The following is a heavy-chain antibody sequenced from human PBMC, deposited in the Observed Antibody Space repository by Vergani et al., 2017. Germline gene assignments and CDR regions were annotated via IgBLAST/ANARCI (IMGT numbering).Heavy chain of an antibody. D-gene: IGHD6-13*01. CDR1: GFTFSIYG. V-gene: IGHV3-30*02. CDR2: IWYDGSNK. CDR3: AKHRGSSGIWYFDL. Sequence: VQLLESGGGLVQPGGSLRLSCAASGFTFSIYGMHWVRQAPGKGLEWVAVIWYDGSNKYYGDSVKGRFTISRDNSKNTLYVQMNSLRAEDTALYYCAKHRGSSGIWYFDLWGRGTLVTVSS. J-gene: IGHJ2*01.